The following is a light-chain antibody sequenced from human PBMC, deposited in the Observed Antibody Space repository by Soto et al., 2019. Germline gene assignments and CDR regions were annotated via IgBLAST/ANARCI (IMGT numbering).Light chain of an antibody. CDR2: GAS. CDR1: QSVTSNY. J-gene: IGKJ4*01. CDR3: QQYGSSVLT. V-gene: IGKV3-20*01. Sequence: IVLTQSPGTLSLSPGERATLSCRASQSVTSNYLAWYQQSPGQATRLLVYGASSRATGIPDRFSGSGSGTDFALTISRLEPEDFAVYYCQQYGSSVLTFGGGTKVDIK.